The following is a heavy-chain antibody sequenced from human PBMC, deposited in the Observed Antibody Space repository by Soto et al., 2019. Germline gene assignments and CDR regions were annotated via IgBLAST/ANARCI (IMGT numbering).Heavy chain of an antibody. D-gene: IGHD4-17*01. Sequence: GASVKVSCKASGYTFTSYYMHWVRQAPGQGLEWMGRINPSGGSTSYAQKFQGRVTMTRDTSTSTAYMELSSLRSEDTAVYYCARTLYGDNVDYWGQGTLVTVSS. J-gene: IGHJ4*02. V-gene: IGHV1-46*01. CDR1: GYTFTSYY. CDR2: INPSGGST. CDR3: ARTLYGDNVDY.